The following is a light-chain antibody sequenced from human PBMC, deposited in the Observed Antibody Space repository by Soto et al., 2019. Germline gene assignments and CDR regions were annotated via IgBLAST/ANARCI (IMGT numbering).Light chain of an antibody. J-gene: IGLJ3*02. Sequence: QSVLTQPPSLSAAPGQKVTISCSGTSSNIGNNYVSWYQQFPGTAPKLLIYENVKRFSGVPDRFSGSKSGTSGTLDITGLQTGDEADYYCATWDTSRSVEVFGGGTKLTVL. CDR3: ATWDTSRSVEV. CDR1: SSNIGNNY. V-gene: IGLV1-51*02. CDR2: ENV.